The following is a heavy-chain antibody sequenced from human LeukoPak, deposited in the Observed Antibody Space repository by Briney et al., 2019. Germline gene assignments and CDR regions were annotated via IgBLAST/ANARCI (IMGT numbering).Heavy chain of an antibody. CDR2: ISGSGGST. CDR3: AKDESRIVTAYYFDY. Sequence: GGSLRLSCAASGFTFSSYAKSWVRQAPGKGLEWVSAISGSGGSTYYADSVKGRFTISRDNSKNTLYLQMNSLRAEDTAVYYCAKDESRIVTAYYFDYWGQGTLVTVSS. CDR1: GFTFSSYA. J-gene: IGHJ4*02. D-gene: IGHD3-22*01. V-gene: IGHV3-23*01.